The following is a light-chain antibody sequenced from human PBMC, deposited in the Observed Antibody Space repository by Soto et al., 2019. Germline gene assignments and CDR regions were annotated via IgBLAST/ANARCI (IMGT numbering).Light chain of an antibody. CDR2: DAS. CDR3: QQRSNWPWT. J-gene: IGKJ1*01. V-gene: IGKV3-11*01. CDR1: QNISNY. Sequence: IVLTQSPATLSLSPGKRATLSCRASQNISNYLIWYQQKPGQPPRLLIYDASKRATGIPARFSGSASGTDFTLTISSLEPEDSAIYYCQQRSNWPWTFGQGTKVDIK.